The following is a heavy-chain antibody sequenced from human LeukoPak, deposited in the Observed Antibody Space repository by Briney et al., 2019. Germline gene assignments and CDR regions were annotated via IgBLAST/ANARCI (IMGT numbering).Heavy chain of an antibody. CDR3: ARAPMGYCSGGSCFGMDV. D-gene: IGHD2-15*01. CDR1: GGSFSGYY. CDR2: INHSGST. V-gene: IGHV4-34*01. Sequence: PSETLSLTCAVYGGSFSGYYWSWIRQPPGKGLEWIGEINHSGSTNYNPSLKSRVTISVDTSKNQFSLKLSSVTAADTAVYYCARAPMGYCSGGSCFGMDVWGQGTTVTVSS. J-gene: IGHJ6*02.